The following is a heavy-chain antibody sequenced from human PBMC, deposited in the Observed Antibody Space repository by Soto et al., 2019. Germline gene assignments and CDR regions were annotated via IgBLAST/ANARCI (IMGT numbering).Heavy chain of an antibody. V-gene: IGHV3-33*01. CDR1: GFTFSSYV. CDR2: IWYDGSNK. CDR3: AGFDFWSGSNWFDP. J-gene: IGHJ5*02. Sequence: GGSLRLSCAASGFTFSSYVMHWVRQAPGKGLEWVAVIWYDGSNKYYADSVKGRFTISRDNSKNTLYLQMNSLRAEDTAVYYCAGFDFWSGSNWFDPWGPGTMVTVYS. D-gene: IGHD3-3*01.